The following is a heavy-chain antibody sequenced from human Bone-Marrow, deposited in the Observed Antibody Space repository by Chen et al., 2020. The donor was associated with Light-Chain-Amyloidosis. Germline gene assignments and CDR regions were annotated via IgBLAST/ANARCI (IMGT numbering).Heavy chain of an antibody. J-gene: IGHJ3*02. CDR3: AKDISYDDILPGYPADAFDI. V-gene: IGHV3-23*04. CDR2: ISGSGGSR. D-gene: IGHD3-9*01. CDR1: GFAFSSYA. Sequence: EVQLVESGGGLLQRGGSLRLSCAASGFAFSSYAMSWVRQATGKGLVWVSTISGSGGSRYYGDSVKGRLTISRDNSKNALFLQMNSLRAEDTAVDYCAKDISYDDILPGYPADAFDIWGQGTMVTVSS.